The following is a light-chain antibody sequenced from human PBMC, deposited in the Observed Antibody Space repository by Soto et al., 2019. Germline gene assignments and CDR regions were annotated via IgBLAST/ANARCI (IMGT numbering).Light chain of an antibody. CDR1: QSVSSSS. Sequence: EIVLTQSPGTLSLSPGERATLSCRASQSVSSSSLAWYHQKPGQAPRLLIYGASTRATGIPDRFSGSGSGTDFTLTISILEPEDFAVYYCQQYGSSPLYTFGQGTKLEIK. CDR3: QQYGSSPLYT. V-gene: IGKV3-20*01. J-gene: IGKJ2*01. CDR2: GAS.